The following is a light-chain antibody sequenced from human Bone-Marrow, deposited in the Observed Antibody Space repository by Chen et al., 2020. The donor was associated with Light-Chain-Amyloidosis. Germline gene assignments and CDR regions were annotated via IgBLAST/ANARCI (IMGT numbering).Light chain of an antibody. V-gene: IGLV3-25*03. CDR1: DLPTKY. J-gene: IGLJ2*01. CDR2: RDT. CDR3: QSADSSGTYEVI. Sequence: SYELTQPPSVSVSPGQTARITCSGDDLPTKYAYWYQQKPGQAPVLVIHRDTERPSVIAERFSGSSSGPTATLTISGVQAEDEADYHCQSADSSGTYEVIFGGGTKLTVL.